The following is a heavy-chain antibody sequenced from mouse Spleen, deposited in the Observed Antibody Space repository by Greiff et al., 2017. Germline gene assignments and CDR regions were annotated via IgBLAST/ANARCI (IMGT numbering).Heavy chain of an antibody. J-gene: IGHJ3*01. V-gene: IGHV1-54*01. D-gene: IGHD1-1*01. CDR3: ARGPHYYGSTPFAY. CDR1: GYAFTNYL. CDR2: INPGSGGT. Sequence: QVQLQQSGAELVRPGTSVKVSCKASGYAFTNYLIEWVKQRPGQGLEWIGVINPGSGGTNYNEKFKGKATLTADKSSSTAYMQLSSLTSEDSAVYFCARGPHYYGSTPFAYWGQGTLVTVSA.